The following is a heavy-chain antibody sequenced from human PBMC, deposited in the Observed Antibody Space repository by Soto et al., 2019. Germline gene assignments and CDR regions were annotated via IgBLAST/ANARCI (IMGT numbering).Heavy chain of an antibody. CDR3: ARATRVVGATQDY. CDR2: IGRSGSPI. Sequence: GGSLRLSCAASGFTFSDSYMAWIRQAPGKGLQWVSYIGRSGSPIYYADSVEGRFTISRDDAKNSLYLQMNSLRAEDTAVYYCARATRVVGATQDYWGQGTLVTGSS. J-gene: IGHJ4*02. D-gene: IGHD2-15*01. V-gene: IGHV3-11*01. CDR1: GFTFSDSY.